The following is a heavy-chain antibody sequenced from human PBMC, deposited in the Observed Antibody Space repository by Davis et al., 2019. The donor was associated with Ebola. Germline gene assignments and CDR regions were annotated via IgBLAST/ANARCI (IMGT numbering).Heavy chain of an antibody. V-gene: IGHV1-69*04. J-gene: IGHJ4*02. Sequence: AASVKVSCKASGGTFSSYTISWVRQAPGQGLEWMGRIIPVLDIANYAQKFQGRVTITADKSTSTAYMELGSLRSEDTAVYYCARDLDTAMVTREDYWGQGTLVTVSS. CDR3: ARDLDTAMVTREDY. CDR2: IIPVLDIA. CDR1: GGTFSSYT. D-gene: IGHD5-18*01.